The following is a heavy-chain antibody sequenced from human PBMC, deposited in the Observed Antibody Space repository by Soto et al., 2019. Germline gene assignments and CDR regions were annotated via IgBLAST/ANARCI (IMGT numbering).Heavy chain of an antibody. D-gene: IGHD3-3*01. J-gene: IGHJ6*02. Sequence: PGESLKISCKGSGYSFTSYWISWGRQMPGKGLEGRGRIDPSDSYTNYSPSFQGHVTISADKSISTAYLQWSSLKASDTAMYYCARIGLISGRLGGPYYYYGMDVWGQGTTVTVCS. CDR2: IDPSDSYT. V-gene: IGHV5-10-1*01. CDR1: GYSFTSYW. CDR3: ARIGLISGRLGGPYYYYGMDV.